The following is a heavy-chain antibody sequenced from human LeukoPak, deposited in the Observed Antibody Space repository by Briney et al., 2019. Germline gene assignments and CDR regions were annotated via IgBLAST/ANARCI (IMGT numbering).Heavy chain of an antibody. V-gene: IGHV1-2*02. D-gene: IGHD2-2*01. CDR1: GYTFTGYY. J-gene: IGHJ5*02. Sequence: GASVKVSCKASGYTFTGYYMHWVRQAPGQGLEWMGWINPNSGGTNYAQKFQGRVTMTRDTSISTAYMELSRLRSDDTAVYYCARGQLLSHKLNKNWFDPWGQGTLVTISS. CDR2: INPNSGGT. CDR3: ARGQLLSHKLNKNWFDP.